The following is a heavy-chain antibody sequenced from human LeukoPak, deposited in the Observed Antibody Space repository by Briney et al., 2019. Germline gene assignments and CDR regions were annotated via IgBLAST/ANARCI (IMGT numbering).Heavy chain of an antibody. CDR3: ARRRDFIDY. V-gene: IGHV3-11*01. CDR1: GFTLSDYY. D-gene: IGHD3/OR15-3a*01. J-gene: IGHJ4*02. CDR2: SSSSGSTI. Sequence: PWGSLRLSFAASGFTLSDYYMSWIRQAPGKGLEWVSYSSSSGSTIYYADSVKGRFAISRDNAKNSLYLQMNSLRAEDTAVYYCARRRDFIDYWGQGTLVTVSS.